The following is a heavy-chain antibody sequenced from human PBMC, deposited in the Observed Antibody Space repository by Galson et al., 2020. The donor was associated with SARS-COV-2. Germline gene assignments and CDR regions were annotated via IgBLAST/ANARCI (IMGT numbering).Heavy chain of an antibody. CDR3: AKDRGFRDYYFDY. CDR2: ISWNSGSI. V-gene: IGHV3-9*01. J-gene: IGHJ4*02. Sequence: SLKISCAASGFTFDDYAMHWVRQAPGKGLEWVSGISWNSGSIGYADSVKGRFTISRDNAKNSLYLQMNSLRAEDTALYYCAKDRGFRDYYFDYWGQGTLVTVSS. CDR1: GFTFDDYA. D-gene: IGHD3-10*01.